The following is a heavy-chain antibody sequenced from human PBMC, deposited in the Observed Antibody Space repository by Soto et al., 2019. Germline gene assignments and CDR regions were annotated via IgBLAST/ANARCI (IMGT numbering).Heavy chain of an antibody. J-gene: IGHJ4*02. CDR3: VKDSLGGMTPVFMPGPD. CDR1: GLTFSTYG. CDR2: ISNDVRNI. V-gene: IGHV3-30*18. D-gene: IGHD2-2*01. Sequence: VQLVESGGGVVQPGRSLRLSCAASGLTFSTYGFHWVRQAPGKGLELVAVISNDVRNIHYAESVKGRFTISRDNSNNTLYLQMNSLRPNDTAVYYCVKDSLGGMTPVFMPGPDWGQGTLVTVSS.